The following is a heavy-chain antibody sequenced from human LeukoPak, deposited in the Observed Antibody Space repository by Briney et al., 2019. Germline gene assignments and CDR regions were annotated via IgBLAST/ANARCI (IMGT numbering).Heavy chain of an antibody. D-gene: IGHD4-11*01. CDR3: ARQSRTTRDPFDS. Sequence: PSEPLSLTCGVSGGSVSSSRHYWAWIRQPPGKGLEWIGSIYYSGSTYYNPSLKSGVTISVDTSSNQFYLTLRSVTAADTSVYYCARQSRTTRDPFDSWGRGAQVIVSS. CDR2: IYYSGST. CDR1: GGSVSSSRHY. V-gene: IGHV4-39*01. J-gene: IGHJ4*02.